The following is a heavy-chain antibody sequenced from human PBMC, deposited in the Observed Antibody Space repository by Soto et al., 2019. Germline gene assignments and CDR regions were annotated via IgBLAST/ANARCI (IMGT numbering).Heavy chain of an antibody. CDR3: ARETSGSSFDY. Sequence: SETLSLTCTVAGGSISSGGYCWSWIRQHPGKGLEWIGYIYYSGSTYYNPSLKSRVTISVDTSKNQFSLKLSSVTAADTAVYYCARETSGSSFDYWGQGTLVTVSS. V-gene: IGHV4-31*03. CDR1: GGSISSGGYC. J-gene: IGHJ4*02. D-gene: IGHD5-12*01. CDR2: IYYSGST.